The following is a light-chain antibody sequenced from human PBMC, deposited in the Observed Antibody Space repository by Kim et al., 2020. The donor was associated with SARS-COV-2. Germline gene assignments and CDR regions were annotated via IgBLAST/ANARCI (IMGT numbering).Light chain of an antibody. CDR3: SSYAGSNNYV. V-gene: IGLV2-8*01. J-gene: IGLJ1*01. Sequence: GQSVTISCTGTSSDVGGYDYVSWYQHHPGKAPKLMIYEVSKRPSGVPDRFSGSKSGNTASLTVSGLQAEDEADYYSSSYAGSNNYVFGTGTKVTVL. CDR1: SSDVGGYDY. CDR2: EVS.